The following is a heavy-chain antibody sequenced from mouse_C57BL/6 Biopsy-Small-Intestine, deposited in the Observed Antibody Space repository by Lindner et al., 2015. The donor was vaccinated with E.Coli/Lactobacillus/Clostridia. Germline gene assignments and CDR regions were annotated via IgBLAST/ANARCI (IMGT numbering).Heavy chain of an antibody. CDR3: ARSNYYGSSYEGAMDY. V-gene: IGHV1-81*01. CDR2: IYPRSGNT. CDR1: GYTFTCYG. Sequence: QLQESGAELARPGASVKLSCKASGYTFTCYGISWVKQRTGQGLEWIGEIYPRSGNTYYNEKFKGKATLTADKSSSTAYMELRSLTSEDSAVYFCARSNYYGSSYEGAMDYWGQGTSVTVSS. J-gene: IGHJ4*01. D-gene: IGHD1-1*01.